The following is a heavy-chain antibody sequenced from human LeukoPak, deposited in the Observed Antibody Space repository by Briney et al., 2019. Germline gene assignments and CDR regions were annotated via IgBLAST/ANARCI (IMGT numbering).Heavy chain of an antibody. CDR3: ARPHTGFDS. CDR1: GFTFSSYW. CDR2: INSDGSTT. Sequence: GGSLRLSCTASGFTFSSYWMHWVGQAPGKGLVWVSRINSDGSTTTYADSVKGRFTISRDNAKNTLYLQMNSLRVEDTAVYYCARPHTGFDSWGQGTLVTVSS. J-gene: IGHJ4*02. V-gene: IGHV3-74*01.